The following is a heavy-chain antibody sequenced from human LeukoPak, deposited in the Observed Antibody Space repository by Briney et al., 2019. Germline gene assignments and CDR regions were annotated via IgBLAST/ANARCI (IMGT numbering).Heavy chain of an antibody. D-gene: IGHD1-26*01. CDR2: IYSSGST. J-gene: IGHJ4*02. CDR1: GASVSGSNYY. V-gene: IGHV4-39*01. CDR3: AKSGGYGLIDY. Sequence: PSETLSLTCAVSGASVSGSNYYWGWIRQPPGKGLEWIGNIYSSGSTYYNASLQSRVTISIDTSKNQFSLRLNSVTAADTAMYFCAKSGGYGLIDYWGQGTRVVVSS.